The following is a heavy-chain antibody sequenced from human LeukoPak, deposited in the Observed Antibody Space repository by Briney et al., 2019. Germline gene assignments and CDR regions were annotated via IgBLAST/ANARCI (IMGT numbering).Heavy chain of an antibody. CDR2: ISSSSSTI. CDR1: GFTFSSYS. Sequence: GGSLRLSFAASGFTFSSYSMNWVRRAPGKGLEWDSCISSSSSTIYYADSVKGRFTISRDNSKKTLYLEMTSLRPEDTAVYYCAKVRLSGALDDAFDVWGQGTMVTV. CDR3: AKVRLSGALDDAFDV. V-gene: IGHV3-48*01. D-gene: IGHD3-10*01. J-gene: IGHJ3*01.